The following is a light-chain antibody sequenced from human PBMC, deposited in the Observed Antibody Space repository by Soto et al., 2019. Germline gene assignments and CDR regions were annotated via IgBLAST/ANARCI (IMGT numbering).Light chain of an antibody. CDR2: DAF. CDR3: QQFGSSRT. J-gene: IGKJ1*01. Sequence: DIQLTQSPSTLSLSLGDRATLSCRASQSVSSSYFAWYQQKPGEAPRLLIYDAFTRATGIPDRFSGSGSGTDFTLTISRLEPEDFAVYYCQQFGSSRTFGQGTKVDIK. CDR1: QSVSSSY. V-gene: IGKV3-20*01.